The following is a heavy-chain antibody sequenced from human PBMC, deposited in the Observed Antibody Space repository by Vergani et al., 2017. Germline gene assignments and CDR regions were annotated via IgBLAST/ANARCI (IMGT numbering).Heavy chain of an antibody. CDR1: GYTFTGYY. V-gene: IGHV1-2*02. J-gene: IGHJ6*02. Sequence: QVQLVQSGAEVKKPGASVKVSCKASGYTFTGYYMHWVRQAPGQGLEWMGWINPNSGGTNYAQKFQGRVTMTRDTSISTAYMELSRLRSDDTAVYYCARELGIIVGASQPRRNNYYYYGMDVWGQGTTVTVSS. CDR3: ARELGIIVGASQPRRNNYYYYGMDV. CDR2: INPNSGGT. D-gene: IGHD1-26*01.